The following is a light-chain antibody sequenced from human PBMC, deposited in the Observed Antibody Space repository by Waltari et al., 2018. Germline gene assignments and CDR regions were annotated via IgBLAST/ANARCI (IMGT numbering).Light chain of an antibody. CDR1: SSDVVGHIY. J-gene: IGLJ2*01. V-gene: IGLV2-14*01. CDR3: SSYTSSTYPVV. CDR2: EVT. Sequence: QSALTQPASVSGSPGQSVTIPCPGTSSDVVGHIYVSWYQQHPGNAPKLLIYEVTHRPSGVSNRFSGSKSGNTASLTISGLQAEDEADYYCSSYTSSTYPVVFGGGTKLTVL.